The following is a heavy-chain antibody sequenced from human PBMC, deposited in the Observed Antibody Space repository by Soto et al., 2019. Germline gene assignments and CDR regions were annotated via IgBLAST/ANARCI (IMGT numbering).Heavy chain of an antibody. CDR1: GFTFDDYA. J-gene: IGHJ4*02. CDR2: ISWNSGSI. Sequence: GGSLRLSCAASGFTFDDYAMHWVRQAPGKGLEWVSGISWNSGSIGYADSVKGRFTISRDNTKNSLYLQMNSLRAEDTALYYCAKESQSQWLVVGYFDYWGQGTLVTVSS. CDR3: AKESQSQWLVVGYFDY. D-gene: IGHD6-19*01. V-gene: IGHV3-9*01.